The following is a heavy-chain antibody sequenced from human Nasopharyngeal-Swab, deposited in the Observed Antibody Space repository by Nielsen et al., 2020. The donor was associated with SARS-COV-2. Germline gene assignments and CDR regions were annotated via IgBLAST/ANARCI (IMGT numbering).Heavy chain of an antibody. CDR2: TSYDGNNK. D-gene: IGHD6-6*01. CDR3: AKSYSSYTFDH. CDR1: GFTFSSYG. J-gene: IGHJ4*02. V-gene: IGHV3-30*18. Sequence: GESLKISCAASGFTFSSYGMHWVRQAPGKGLERVAVTSYDGNNKYYADSVKGRFTISRDNSKNTLYLQLNSLRAEDTAVYYCAKSYSSYTFDHWGQGTLVTVSS.